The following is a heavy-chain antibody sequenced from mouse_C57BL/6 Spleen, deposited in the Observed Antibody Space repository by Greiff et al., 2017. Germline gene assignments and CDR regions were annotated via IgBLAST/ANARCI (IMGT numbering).Heavy chain of an antibody. V-gene: IGHV1-42*01. D-gene: IGHD2-3*01. CDR3: ASPLYDGYGAFAY. CDR2: INPSTGGT. CDR1: GYSFTGYY. Sequence: EVKLVESGPELVKPGASVKISCKASGYSFTGYYMNWVKQSPEKSLEWIGEINPSTGGTTYNQKFKAKATLTVDKSSSTAYMQLKSLTSEDSAVYYCASPLYDGYGAFAYWGQGTLVTVSA. J-gene: IGHJ3*01.